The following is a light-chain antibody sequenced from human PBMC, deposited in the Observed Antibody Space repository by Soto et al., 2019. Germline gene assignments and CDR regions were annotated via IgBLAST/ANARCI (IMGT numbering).Light chain of an antibody. CDR3: MQALQTPS. Sequence: DIVMTQPPLSLPVTPGEPASISCRSSQSLLHSNGYNYLDWYLQKPGQSPQLLIYLGSNRASGAPDRFSGSGSGTDFTLKISRVEAEDVGVYYCMQALQTPSFGQGTKVEIK. V-gene: IGKV2-28*01. CDR2: LGS. CDR1: QSLLHSNGYNY. J-gene: IGKJ1*01.